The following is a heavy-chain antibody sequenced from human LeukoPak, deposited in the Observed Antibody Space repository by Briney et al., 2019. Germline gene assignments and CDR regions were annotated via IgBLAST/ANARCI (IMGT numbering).Heavy chain of an antibody. CDR2: IKQDGSEK. V-gene: IGHV3-7*01. CDR1: GFTFSSYW. CDR3: ARDKYYYDSSGYARYFQH. J-gene: IGHJ1*01. D-gene: IGHD3-22*01. Sequence: GGSLRLSCAASGFTFSSYWMSWVRQAPGKGLEWVANIKQDGSEKYYVDSVKGRFTISRDNAKNSLYLQMNSLRAEDTAVYYCARDKYYYDSSGYARYFQHWGQGTLVTVSS.